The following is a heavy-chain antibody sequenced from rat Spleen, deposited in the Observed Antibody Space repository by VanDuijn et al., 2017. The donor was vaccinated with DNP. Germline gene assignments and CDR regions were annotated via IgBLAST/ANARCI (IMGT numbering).Heavy chain of an antibody. D-gene: IGHD1-2*01. CDR3: ATSYRAMDA. V-gene: IGHV5-58*01. J-gene: IGHJ4*01. CDR2: INPDGSRT. CDR1: GFTFSTYW. Sequence: EVQLVETGGGLLQPGRSLKLSCVASGFTFSTYWMYWIRQAPGKGLEWVASINPDGSRTYYRDSVKGRFTISRDNAKSTLYLQMDSLRSEDTATYYCATSYRAMDAWGQGTSVTVSS.